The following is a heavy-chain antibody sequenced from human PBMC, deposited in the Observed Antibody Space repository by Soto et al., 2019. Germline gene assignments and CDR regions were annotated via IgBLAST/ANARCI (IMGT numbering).Heavy chain of an antibody. J-gene: IGHJ4*02. V-gene: IGHV3-23*01. CDR2: ISGSGGST. CDR1: GFTFSSYA. D-gene: IGHD2-15*01. Sequence: EVQLLESGGGLVQPGGSLRLSCAASGFTFSSYAMSWVRQAPGKGLEWVSAISGSGGSTYYADSVKGRFTISSDNSKNTLYLQMNSLRAEDTAVYYCAKGRDIVVVVAYFDYWGQGTLVTVSS. CDR3: AKGRDIVVVVAYFDY.